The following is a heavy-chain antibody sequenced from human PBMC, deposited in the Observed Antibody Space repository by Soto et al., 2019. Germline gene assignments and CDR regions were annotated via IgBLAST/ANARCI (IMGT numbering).Heavy chain of an antibody. CDR2: TNQEGSEK. CDR3: SGGVGDAI. J-gene: IGHJ4*02. D-gene: IGHD1-26*01. V-gene: IGHV3-7*04. CDR1: GFSFRSDW. Sequence: EDQLVESGGGLVQPGGSLRLTCAVSGFSFRSDWMNWVRQAPGKGLEWVAHTNQEGSEKNYLDSVKGRFTIFRDNAKNSLYLQMNSMRAEDTAVYYCSGGVGDAIWGQGTLVTVSS.